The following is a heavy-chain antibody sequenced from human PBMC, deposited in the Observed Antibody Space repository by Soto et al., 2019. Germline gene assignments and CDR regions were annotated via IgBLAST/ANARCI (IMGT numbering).Heavy chain of an antibody. CDR1: GRSSISDD. V-gene: IGHV4-59*01. D-gene: IGHD1-1*01. Sequence: VTSTCWGRSSISDDGSWIRKPPGKGLEWIGYIYYCGSTNYNPSLKSRVTISVDTAKNQFSLKLSSVTAADTAVYYCARGIAITVENWFDPWGQGTRVTVSS. CDR2: IYYCGST. J-gene: IGHJ5*02. CDR3: ARGIAITVENWFDP.